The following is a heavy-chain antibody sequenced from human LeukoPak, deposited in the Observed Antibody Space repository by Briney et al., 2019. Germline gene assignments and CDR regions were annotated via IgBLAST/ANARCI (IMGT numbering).Heavy chain of an antibody. Sequence: ASVKVSCKASGYTFTSYGISWVRQAPGQGLEWMGWISAYNGNTNYAQKLQGRVTMTTDTSTSTAYMELRSLRSDDTAAYYCARDKDIVVVPAAVLYYYYGMDVWGQGTTVTVSS. V-gene: IGHV1-18*01. J-gene: IGHJ6*02. D-gene: IGHD2-2*01. CDR1: GYTFTSYG. CDR3: ARDKDIVVVPAAVLYYYYGMDV. CDR2: ISAYNGNT.